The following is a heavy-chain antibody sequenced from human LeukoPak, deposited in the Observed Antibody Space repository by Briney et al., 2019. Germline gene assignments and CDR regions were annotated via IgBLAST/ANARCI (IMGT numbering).Heavy chain of an antibody. J-gene: IGHJ6*03. D-gene: IGHD3-10*01. Sequence: SVKVSCKASGGTLSSYAISWVRQAPGQGLEWMGGIIPIFGTANYAQKFQGRVTITTDESTSTACMELSSLRSEDTAVYYCARDQRDYYGSGSYRYYYYMDVWGKGTTVTVSS. V-gene: IGHV1-69*05. CDR1: GGTLSSYA. CDR3: ARDQRDYYGSGSYRYYYYMDV. CDR2: IIPIFGTA.